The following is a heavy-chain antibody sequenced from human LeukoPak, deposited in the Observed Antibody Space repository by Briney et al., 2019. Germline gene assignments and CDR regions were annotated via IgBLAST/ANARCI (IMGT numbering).Heavy chain of an antibody. CDR2: IYSSGST. D-gene: IGHD4-17*01. Sequence: YIYSSGSTNYNPSLKSRVTISVDTSKNQFSLKLSSVTAADTAVYYCAKFATTVTTRGNFDYWGQGTLVTVSS. J-gene: IGHJ4*02. CDR3: AKFATTVTTRGNFDY. V-gene: IGHV4-59*01.